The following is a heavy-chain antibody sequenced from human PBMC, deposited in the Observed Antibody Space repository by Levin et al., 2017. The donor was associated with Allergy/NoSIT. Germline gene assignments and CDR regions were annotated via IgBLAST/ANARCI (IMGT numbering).Heavy chain of an antibody. CDR1: GFTFSSYS. V-gene: IGHV3-48*01. J-gene: IGHJ4*02. CDR3: ASVYYDSSGYYYGGFDY. D-gene: IGHD3-22*01. CDR2: INSRSSTI. Sequence: SGGSLRLSCAASGFTFSSYSMSWVRQAPGKGLEWVSYINSRSSTIHYADSVKGRFTISRDNAKNSLYLQMNSLRAEDTAVYYCASVYYDSSGYYYGGFDYWGQGTLVTVSS.